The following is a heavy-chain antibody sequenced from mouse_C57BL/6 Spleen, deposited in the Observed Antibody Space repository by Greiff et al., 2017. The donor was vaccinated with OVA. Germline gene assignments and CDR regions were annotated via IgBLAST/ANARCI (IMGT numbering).Heavy chain of an antibody. CDR3: ASPTTVVATFDY. V-gene: IGHV1-22*01. CDR2: INPNNGGT. CDR1: GYTFTDYN. Sequence: EVKLVESGPELVKPGASVKMSCKASGYTFTDYNMHWVKQSHGKSLEWIGYINPNNGGTSYNQKFKGKATLTVNKYSSTAYMELRSLTSEDSAVYYGASPTTVVATFDYWGQGTTLTVSS. D-gene: IGHD1-1*01. J-gene: IGHJ2*01.